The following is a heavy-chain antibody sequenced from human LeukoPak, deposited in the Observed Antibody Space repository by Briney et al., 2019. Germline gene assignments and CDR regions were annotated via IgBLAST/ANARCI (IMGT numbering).Heavy chain of an antibody. D-gene: IGHD1-1*01. J-gene: IGHJ4*02. CDR3: ARSTWSYFDY. CDR1: GYSISSGYY. V-gene: IGHV4-38-2*01. Sequence: SETLSLTCAVSGYSISSGYYWGWIRQPPGKGLEWIGSIYHSGSTYYNPSLKSRVTISVDTSKNQFSLKLSSVPAAGTAVYYCARSTWSYFDYWGQGTLVTVSS. CDR2: IYHSGST.